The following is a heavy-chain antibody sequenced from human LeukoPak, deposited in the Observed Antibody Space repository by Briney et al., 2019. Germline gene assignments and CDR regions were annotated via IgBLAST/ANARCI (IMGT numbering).Heavy chain of an antibody. CDR1: GYTFTGYY. CDR2: INPNSGGT. CDR3: AKEGEGLPY. D-gene: IGHD3-16*01. V-gene: IGHV1-2*02. J-gene: IGHJ4*02. Sequence: ASVKVSCKASGYTFTGYYMHWVRQAPGQGLEWMGWINPNSGGTNSAQKFQGRVTMIRDTSISTAYMELNRLTLDDTAVYYCAKEGEGLPYWGQGTLVTVSS.